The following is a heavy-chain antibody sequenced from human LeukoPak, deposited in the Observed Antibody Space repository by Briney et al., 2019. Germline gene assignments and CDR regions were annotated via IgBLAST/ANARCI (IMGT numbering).Heavy chain of an antibody. J-gene: IGHJ4*02. CDR1: GYTFTGYY. CDR2: INPNSGGT. V-gene: IGHV1-2*02. Sequence: GASAKVSCKASGYTFTGYYMHWVRQAPGQGLEWMGWINPNSGGTNYAQKFQGRVTMTRDTSISTAYMELSRLRSDDTAVYYCARVAYYYDSSGYYHYWGQGTLVTVSS. CDR3: ARVAYYYDSSGYYHY. D-gene: IGHD3-22*01.